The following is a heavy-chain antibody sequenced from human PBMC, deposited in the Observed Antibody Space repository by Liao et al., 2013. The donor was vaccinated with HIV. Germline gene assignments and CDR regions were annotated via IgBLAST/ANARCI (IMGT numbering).Heavy chain of an antibody. D-gene: IGHD4-17*01. Sequence: QVQLQQWGAGLVKPSETLSLSCAVYGGSFSDFSWTWIRQPPGEGLEWIGEVDHSGTTTYNPSLKSRITMSVDTSKNQFSLKVNSVTAADTAVYYCARGKFTVTTAFDPWAEEPSVTVSS. V-gene: IGHV4-34*01. CDR2: VDHSGTT. CDR1: GGSFSDFS. J-gene: IGHJ5*02. CDR3: ARGKFTVTTAFDP.